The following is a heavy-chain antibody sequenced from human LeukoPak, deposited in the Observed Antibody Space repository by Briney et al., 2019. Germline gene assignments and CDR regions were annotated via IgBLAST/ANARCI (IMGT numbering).Heavy chain of an antibody. CDR2: IIPIFGTA. J-gene: IGHJ4*02. D-gene: IGHD2-2*02. V-gene: IGHV1-69*06. CDR3: ARAYCSSTSCYTYLFDY. CDR1: GGTFSSYA. Sequence: SVKVSCKASGGTFSSYAISWVRQAPGHGLEWMGGIIPIFGTANYAQKFQGRVTITADKSTSTAYMELSSLRSEDTAVYYCARAYCSSTSCYTYLFDYWGQGTLVTVSS.